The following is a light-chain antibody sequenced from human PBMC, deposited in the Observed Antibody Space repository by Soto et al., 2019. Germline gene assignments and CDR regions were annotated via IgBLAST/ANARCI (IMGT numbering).Light chain of an antibody. CDR1: SSNIGAGYD. V-gene: IGLV1-40*01. CDR2: DNS. CDR3: QSYDTSLSGYV. Sequence: QPVLTQPPSVSGAPGQRVTISCTGSSSNIGAGYDVHWYRQLPGTAPKLLIYDNSNRPSGVPDRFSGSKSGTSASLAITGLQAEDEADYYCQSYDTSLSGYVFGTGTKVTVL. J-gene: IGLJ1*01.